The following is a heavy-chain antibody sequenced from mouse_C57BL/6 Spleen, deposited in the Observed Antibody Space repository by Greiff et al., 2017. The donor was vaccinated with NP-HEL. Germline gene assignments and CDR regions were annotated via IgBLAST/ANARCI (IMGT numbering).Heavy chain of an antibody. CDR1: GYTFTSYG. V-gene: IGHV1-81*01. CDR3: AKGGRRTPADFDY. D-gene: IGHD3-3*01. CDR2: IYPRSGNT. Sequence: QVQLQQSGAELARPGASVKLSCKASGYTFTSYGISWVKQSNGQGLEWIGEIYPRSGNTYYNEKFKGKATLTADKSSSTAYMELRSLTSEDSAVYFCAKGGRRTPADFDYWGHVTTLTVSS. J-gene: IGHJ2*01.